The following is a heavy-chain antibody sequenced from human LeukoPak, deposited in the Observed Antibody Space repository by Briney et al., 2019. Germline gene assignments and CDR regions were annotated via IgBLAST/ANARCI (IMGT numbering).Heavy chain of an antibody. CDR3: ARDPSMVRGENTPYFDY. CDR1: GGTFSSYA. CDR2: IIPIFGTA. J-gene: IGHJ4*02. D-gene: IGHD3-10*01. Sequence: ASVKVSCKASGGTFSSYAISWVRQAPGQGLEWMGGIIPIFGTADYAQKFQGRVTITADESTSTAYMELSSLRSEDTAVYYCARDPSMVRGENTPYFDYWGQGTLVTVSS. V-gene: IGHV1-69*13.